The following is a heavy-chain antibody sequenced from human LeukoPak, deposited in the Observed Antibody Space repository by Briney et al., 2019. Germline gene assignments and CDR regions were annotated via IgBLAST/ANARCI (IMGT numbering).Heavy chain of an antibody. CDR2: ISFDGSNQ. J-gene: IGHJ4*02. CDR1: GFTLISYA. Sequence: PGGSLRLSCAASGFTLISYAMHWVRRAPGKGLEWVAVISFDGSNQYYTDSVKGRFTISRDNSKNTVDLQMNSVRVEDTALYYCARGPYSSSWYDFWGQGTLVTVSS. D-gene: IGHD6-13*01. V-gene: IGHV3-30*04. CDR3: ARGPYSSSWYDF.